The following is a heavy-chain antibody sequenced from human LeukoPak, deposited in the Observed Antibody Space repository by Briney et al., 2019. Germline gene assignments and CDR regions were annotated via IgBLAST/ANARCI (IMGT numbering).Heavy chain of an antibody. D-gene: IGHD6-25*01. Sequence: SETLSLTCTVSGGSITTYYWSWIRQPAGKGLEWIGRVYSSGSTKYNPSLKSRVTMSVDTSKNQFSLKLSSVNAADTAVYYCARDKSGSPHNWFDPWGQGTLVSVSS. V-gene: IGHV4-4*07. CDR2: VYSSGST. CDR1: GGSITTYY. CDR3: ARDKSGSPHNWFDP. J-gene: IGHJ5*02.